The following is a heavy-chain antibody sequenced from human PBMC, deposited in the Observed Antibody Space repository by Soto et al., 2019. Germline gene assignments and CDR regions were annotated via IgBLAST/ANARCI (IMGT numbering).Heavy chain of an antibody. CDR3: ARDARDGYNRVFDY. V-gene: IGHV1-2*04. Sequence: AASVKVSCKASGYTFTGYYMHWLRQAPGQGLEWMGWINPNSGGTNYAQKFQGWVTMTRDTSISTAYMELSRLRSDDAAVYYCARDARDGYNRVFDYWGQGTLVTVSS. D-gene: IGHD5-12*01. CDR2: INPNSGGT. J-gene: IGHJ4*02. CDR1: GYTFTGYY.